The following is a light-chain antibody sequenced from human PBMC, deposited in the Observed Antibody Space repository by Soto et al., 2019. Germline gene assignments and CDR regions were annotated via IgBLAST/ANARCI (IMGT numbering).Light chain of an antibody. J-gene: IGLJ2*01. CDR1: SSDVGSYNL. CDR2: EVS. V-gene: IGLV2-23*02. Sequence: QSALTQPASVSGSPGQSITISCIGTSSDVGSYNLVSWYQQHPGKAPKVLIYEVSERPSGVSNRFSGSKSGNTVSLTISGLQAEDEAEYYCCSYAGSRTHVLFGGGTKVTVL. CDR3: CSYAGSRTHVL.